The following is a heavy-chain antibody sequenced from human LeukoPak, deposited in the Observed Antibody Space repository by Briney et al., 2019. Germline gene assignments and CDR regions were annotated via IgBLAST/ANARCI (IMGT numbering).Heavy chain of an antibody. CDR1: GFTFSSYW. CDR2: IKQDGSEK. J-gene: IGHJ6*02. D-gene: IGHD3-22*01. Sequence: PGGSLRLSCAASGFTFSSYWMSWVRQAPGKGLEWVANIKQDGSEKYYVDSVKGRFTISRDNAKNSLYLQMNSLRAENTAVYYCARDGDSSGYYYYYGMDVWGQGTTVTVSS. V-gene: IGHV3-7*03. CDR3: ARDGDSSGYYYYYGMDV.